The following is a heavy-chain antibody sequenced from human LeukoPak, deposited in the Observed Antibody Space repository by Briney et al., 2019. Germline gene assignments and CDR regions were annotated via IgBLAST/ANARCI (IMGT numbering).Heavy chain of an antibody. Sequence: PGRSLRLSCAASGFTFSSYGMHWVRQAPGKGLEWVAVISYDGSNKYYADSVKGRFTISRDNSKNTLYLQMNSLRAEDTAVYFCAKVIGGSSAWYARGFDYWGQGTLVTVSS. CDR1: GFTFSSYG. CDR2: ISYDGSNK. D-gene: IGHD2-15*01. J-gene: IGHJ4*02. CDR3: AKVIGGSSAWYARGFDY. V-gene: IGHV3-30*18.